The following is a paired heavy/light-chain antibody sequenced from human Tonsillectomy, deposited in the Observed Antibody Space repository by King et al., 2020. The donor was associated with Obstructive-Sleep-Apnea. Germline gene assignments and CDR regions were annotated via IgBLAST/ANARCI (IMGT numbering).Light chain of an antibody. CDR3: QQLNSYPF. Sequence: IQLTQSPSSLSASVGDRVTITCRASQGIRSYLAWYQQKPGKAPKLLIYAASTLQSGVPSRFSGSGSGTDFTLTISSLQPEDFATYYCQQLNSYPFFGGGTKVEIK. V-gene: IGKV1-9*01. CDR1: QGIRSY. J-gene: IGKJ4*01. CDR2: AAS.
Heavy chain of an antibody. CDR3: ARVLLWFGEARGMDV. CDR2: INYSGNT. V-gene: IGHV4-39*07. J-gene: IGHJ6*02. CDR1: GGSISSSSYY. Sequence: QLQLQESGPGLVKPSETLSLTCTVSGGSISSSSYYWGWIRQPPGKGLEWIGSINYSGNTYYNPSLKSRVTISVDTSKNQFSLKLSSVTAADTAVYYCARVLLWFGEARGMDVWGQGTTVTVSS. D-gene: IGHD3-10*01.